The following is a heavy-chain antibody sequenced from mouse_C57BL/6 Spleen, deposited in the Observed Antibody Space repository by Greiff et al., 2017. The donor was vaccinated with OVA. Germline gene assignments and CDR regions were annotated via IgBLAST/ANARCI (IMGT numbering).Heavy chain of an antibody. Sequence: QVQLQQPGAELVRPGSSVKLSCKASGYTFTSYWMDWVKQRPGQGLEWIGNIYPSDSETHYNQKFKDKATLTVDKSSSTAYMQLSSLTSEDSAVYYCARGGDYDGLPYYAMDYWGQGTSVTVSS. J-gene: IGHJ4*01. CDR3: ARGGDYDGLPYYAMDY. D-gene: IGHD2-4*01. CDR2: IYPSDSET. CDR1: GYTFTSYW. V-gene: IGHV1-61*01.